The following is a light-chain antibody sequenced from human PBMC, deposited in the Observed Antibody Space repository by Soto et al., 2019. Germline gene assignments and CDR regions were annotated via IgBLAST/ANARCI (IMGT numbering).Light chain of an antibody. CDR3: QHSGDFRWT. CDR2: GAS. V-gene: IGKV3-20*01. CDR1: QSVSSY. Sequence: EIVLTQSPATLSLSPGERATLSCRASQSVSSYLVWYQVKPGQAPRRLIYGASSRATGIPDRFSGRRFGTDFTLTISRLEPEDFAVYYCQHSGDFRWTFGQGTKVDIK. J-gene: IGKJ1*01.